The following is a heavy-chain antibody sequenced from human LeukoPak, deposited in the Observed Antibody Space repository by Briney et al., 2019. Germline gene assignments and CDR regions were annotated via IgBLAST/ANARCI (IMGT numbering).Heavy chain of an antibody. J-gene: IGHJ3*02. Sequence: SPTLSLTCAISGDSFTSNSAAWNWNRPSPSRDLEWLVNPYYRFKWNNDYAVSVKSRITINPDTSKNQFSLQLNSVTPENTAVYYCARERAVVVVSDAFDIWGQGTMVTVSS. CDR1: GDSFTSNSAA. V-gene: IGHV6-1*01. CDR3: ARERAVVVVSDAFDI. CDR2: PYYRFKWNN. D-gene: IGHD3-22*01.